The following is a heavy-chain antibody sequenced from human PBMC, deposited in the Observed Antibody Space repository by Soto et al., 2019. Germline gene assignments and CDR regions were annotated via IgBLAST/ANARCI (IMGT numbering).Heavy chain of an antibody. V-gene: IGHV1-69*13. D-gene: IGHD6-19*01. CDR2: IIPIFGTA. CDR1: GGTFSSYA. Sequence: SVKVSCKASGGTFSSYAISWVRHAPGQGLEWMGGIIPIFGTANYAQKFQGRVTITADESTSTAYMELSSLRSEDTAVYYCARVSYSSGPFDYWGQGTLVTVSS. J-gene: IGHJ4*02. CDR3: ARVSYSSGPFDY.